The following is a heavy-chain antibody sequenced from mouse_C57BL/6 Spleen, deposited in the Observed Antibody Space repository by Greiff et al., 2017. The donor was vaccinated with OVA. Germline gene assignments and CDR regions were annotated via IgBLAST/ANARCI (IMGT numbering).Heavy chain of an antibody. CDR3: ARQAPVAY. CDR2: ISNGGGST. V-gene: IGHV5-12*01. J-gene: IGHJ3*01. Sequence: EVQGVESGGGLVQPGGSLKLSCAASGFTFSDYYMYWVRQTPEKRLEWVAYISNGGGSTYYPDTVKGRFTISRDNAKNTLYLQMSRLKSEDTAMYYCARQAPVAYWGQGTLVTVSA. CDR1: GFTFSDYY.